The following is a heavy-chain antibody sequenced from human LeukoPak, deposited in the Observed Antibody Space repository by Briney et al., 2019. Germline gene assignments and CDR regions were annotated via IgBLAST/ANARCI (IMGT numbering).Heavy chain of an antibody. CDR3: ARQGADSSGYYYLSYFDY. D-gene: IGHD3-22*01. Sequence: SETLSLTCTVSGGSISSSSYYWGWIRQPPGKGLEWIGSIYYSGSTYYNPSLKSRVTISVATSKNQFSLKLSSVTAADTAVYYCARQGADSSGYYYLSYFDYWGQGTLVTVSS. CDR1: GGSISSSSYY. J-gene: IGHJ4*02. CDR2: IYYSGST. V-gene: IGHV4-39*01.